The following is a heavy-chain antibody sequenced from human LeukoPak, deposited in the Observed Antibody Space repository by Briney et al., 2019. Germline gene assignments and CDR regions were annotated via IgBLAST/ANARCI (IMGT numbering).Heavy chain of an antibody. CDR2: INHSGST. V-gene: IGHV4-34*01. CDR1: GGSFSGYY. J-gene: IGHJ4*02. CDR3: ARGPRRASIAAAGSINRNLDY. D-gene: IGHD6-13*01. Sequence: SETLSLTCAVYGGSFSGYYWSWIRQPPGKGLEWIGEINHSGSTNYNPSLKSRVTISVDTSKNQFSLKLSSVTAADTAVYYCARGPRRASIAAAGSINRNLDYWGQGTLVTVSS.